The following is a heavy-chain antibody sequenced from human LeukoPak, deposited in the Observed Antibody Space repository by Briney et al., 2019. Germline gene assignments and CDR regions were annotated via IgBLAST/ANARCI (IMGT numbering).Heavy chain of an antibody. CDR2: ISHDGSNK. D-gene: IGHD6-19*01. CDR1: GFIFSTYA. Sequence: GGSLRLSCAASGFIFSTYAMHWVRQAPGKGLEWVAVISHDGSNKYYADSVKGRFTVSRDNSKNTLFLQMNSLRPEDTAVYYCARVVNSGWFYFDQWGQGTLVTVSS. V-gene: IGHV3-30-3*01. CDR3: ARVVNSGWFYFDQ. J-gene: IGHJ4*02.